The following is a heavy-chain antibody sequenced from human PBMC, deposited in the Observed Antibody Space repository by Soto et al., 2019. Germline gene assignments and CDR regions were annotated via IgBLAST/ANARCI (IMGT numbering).Heavy chain of an antibody. CDR2: IYPGDSDT. J-gene: IGHJ3*02. V-gene: IGHV5-51*01. CDR3: ESFHDILTGHDAFDI. D-gene: IGHD3-9*01. CDR1: GYSFTSYW. Sequence: PGESLKISCNGSGYSFTSYWIGWVRQMPGKGLEWMGIIYPGDSDTRYSPSFQGQVTISADKSISTAYLQWSSLKASDTAMYYCESFHDILTGHDAFDIWGQGTMVPV.